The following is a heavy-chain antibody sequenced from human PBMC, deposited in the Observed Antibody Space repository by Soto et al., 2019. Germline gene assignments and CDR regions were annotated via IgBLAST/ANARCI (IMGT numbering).Heavy chain of an antibody. CDR2: LCGETT. V-gene: IGHV3-23*01. J-gene: IGHJ6*02. CDR1: GFNFYKSA. Sequence: GESLKISCAASGFNFYKSAMSWVRQAPVKNPEWVSVLCGETTYYADSVKGRFTISRDNSNNTLFLQMDSLRVDDTAVYYCAKELVATLRSSGLDVWGQGTTLTVYS. D-gene: IGHD5-12*01. CDR3: AKELVATLRSSGLDV.